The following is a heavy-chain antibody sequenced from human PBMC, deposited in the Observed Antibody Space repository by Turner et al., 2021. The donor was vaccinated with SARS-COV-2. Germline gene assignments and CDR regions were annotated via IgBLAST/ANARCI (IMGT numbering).Heavy chain of an antibody. Sequence: QVHLQESGPGPVRPSETLSLSCSLSGVSIFTYDWAWIRQSPGKGLEWIGSITSRGSTAYNPPLESRVTMSLDMSKNLFSLTLTSVTVGDTATYYCATFDEYRSFSRGMDVWGPGASVTVSS. CDR2: ITSRGST. CDR1: GVSIFTYD. CDR3: ATFDEYRSFSRGMDV. D-gene: IGHD2-15*01. V-gene: IGHV4-4*09. J-gene: IGHJ6*02.